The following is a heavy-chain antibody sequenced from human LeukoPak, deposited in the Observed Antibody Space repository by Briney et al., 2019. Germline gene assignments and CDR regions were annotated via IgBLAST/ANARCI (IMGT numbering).Heavy chain of an antibody. J-gene: IGHJ4*02. V-gene: IGHV3-21*01. CDR1: GFTFSSYS. CDR3: ARGVGEYCSGGSCTACVH. Sequence: PGGSLRLSCAASGFTFSSYSMNWVRQAPGKGLEWVSSISGSSSYIYYADSMKGRFTISRDNAKKSLYLQMNSLRAEDTAVYFCARGVGEYCSGGSCTACVHWGQGTLVTVSS. D-gene: IGHD2-15*01. CDR2: ISGSSSYI.